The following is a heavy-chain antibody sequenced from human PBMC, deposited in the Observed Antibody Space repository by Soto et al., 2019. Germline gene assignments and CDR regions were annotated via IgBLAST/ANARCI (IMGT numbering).Heavy chain of an antibody. CDR1: GFTFSSYS. CDR3: SRYPEPRVIAAAGIDY. D-gene: IGHD6-13*01. Sequence: EVQLVESGGGLVKPGGSLRLSCAASGFTFSSYSMNWVRQAPGKGLEWVSSISSSSSYIYYADSVKGRFTISRDNAKNSLYLQMNSLRAEDTAVYYCSRYPEPRVIAAAGIDYWGQGTLVTVSS. J-gene: IGHJ4*02. V-gene: IGHV3-21*01. CDR2: ISSSSSYI.